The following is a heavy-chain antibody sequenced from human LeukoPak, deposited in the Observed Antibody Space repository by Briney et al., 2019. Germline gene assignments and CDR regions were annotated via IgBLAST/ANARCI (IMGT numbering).Heavy chain of an antibody. V-gene: IGHV3-7*01. Sequence: GGSLRLSCVASGFTFSSYWMSWVRQAPGKGLEWVANIKQDGSEKYYVDSVKGQFTISRDNAKNSLYLQMNSLRAEDTAVYYCARYSSGWYHPNDYWGQGTLVTVSS. J-gene: IGHJ4*02. CDR2: IKQDGSEK. CDR1: GFTFSSYW. CDR3: ARYSSGWYHPNDY. D-gene: IGHD6-19*01.